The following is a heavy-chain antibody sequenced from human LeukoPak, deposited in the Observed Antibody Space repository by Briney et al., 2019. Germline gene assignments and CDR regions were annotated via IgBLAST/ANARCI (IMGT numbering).Heavy chain of an antibody. J-gene: IGHJ4*02. CDR3: TTAEDIVVVVAATQDY. Sequence: PGGSLRLSRAASGFTFSNAWMSWVRQAPGKGLEWVGRIKSKSDGGTTDYAAPVKGRFTISRDDSKNTLYLQMNSLKTEDTAVYYCTTAEDIVVVVAATQDYWGQGTLVTVSS. V-gene: IGHV3-15*01. CDR1: GFTFSNAW. D-gene: IGHD2-15*01. CDR2: IKSKSDGGTT.